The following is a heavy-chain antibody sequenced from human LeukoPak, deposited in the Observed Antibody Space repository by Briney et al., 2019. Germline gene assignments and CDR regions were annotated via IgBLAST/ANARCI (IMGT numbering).Heavy chain of an antibody. D-gene: IGHD6-19*01. J-gene: IGHJ4*02. V-gene: IGHV4-4*02. CDR2: IYHSGST. CDR1: GGSITTTNW. Sequence: PSGTLSLTCAVSGGSITTTNWWSWVRQSPGKGLEWIGEIYHSGSTNYNPSLKSRITMSVDKSKNEFSLRLSSVTAADTAVYYCARKGYYSGWFYWGQGTLVTVSS. CDR3: ARKGYYSGWFY.